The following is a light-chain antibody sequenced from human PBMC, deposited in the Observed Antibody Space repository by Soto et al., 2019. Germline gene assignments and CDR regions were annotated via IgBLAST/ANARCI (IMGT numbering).Light chain of an antibody. Sequence: QSVLTQPPSASGSPGQSVTISCTGTSSDVGGYNYVSWYQQYPGRAPKLMIYEVTKRPSGVPNRFSGSKSGNTASLTISGLQAEDEADYYCCSYAGSSTLWVLGGGTKLTVL. CDR1: SSDVGGYNY. V-gene: IGLV2-8*01. CDR2: EVT. CDR3: CSYAGSSTLWV. J-gene: IGLJ3*02.